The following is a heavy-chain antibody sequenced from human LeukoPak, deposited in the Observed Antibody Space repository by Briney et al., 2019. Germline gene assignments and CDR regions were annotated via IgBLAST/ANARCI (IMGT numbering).Heavy chain of an antibody. CDR3: ERDGRRKHSYALELDY. J-gene: IGHJ4*02. CDR2: IYSGGST. CDR1: GFTVSSNY. Sequence: PGGSLRLSCAASGFTVSSNYMSWVRQAPGKGLEWVSVIYSGGSTYYADSVKGRFTISRDNSKNTLYLQMNSLRAEDTAVYYCERDGRRKHSYALELDYWGQGTLVTVSS. D-gene: IGHD5-18*01. V-gene: IGHV3-66*01.